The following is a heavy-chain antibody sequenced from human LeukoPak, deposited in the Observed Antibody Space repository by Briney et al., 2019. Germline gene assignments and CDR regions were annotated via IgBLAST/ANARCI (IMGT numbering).Heavy chain of an antibody. Sequence: PGGSLRLSCAASGFTFSDYYMSWVRQAPGQGLEWVSVISDSDGSVGSTYYADSVKGRFTISRDNSKSTVYLQMNNLRVDDTAIYYCAKGAGQRARYNWFDPWGQGTLVTVSS. CDR3: AKGAGQRARYNWFDP. J-gene: IGHJ5*02. D-gene: IGHD6-25*01. CDR1: GFTFSDYY. CDR2: ISDSDGSVGST. V-gene: IGHV3-23*01.